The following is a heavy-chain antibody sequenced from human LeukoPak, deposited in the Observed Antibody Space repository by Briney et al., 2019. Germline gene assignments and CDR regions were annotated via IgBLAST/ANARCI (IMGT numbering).Heavy chain of an antibody. J-gene: IGHJ4*02. CDR1: GYTFTSYG. Sequence: ASVKVSCKASGYTFTSYGISWVRQAPGQGLEWMGWISAYNGNTNYAQKLQGRVTMTTDTSTSTAYMELRSLRSDDTAVYYCSSSDWYVGKYDYWGQGTPVTVSS. CDR3: SSSDWYVGKYDY. V-gene: IGHV1-18*01. D-gene: IGHD4-23*01. CDR2: ISAYNGNT.